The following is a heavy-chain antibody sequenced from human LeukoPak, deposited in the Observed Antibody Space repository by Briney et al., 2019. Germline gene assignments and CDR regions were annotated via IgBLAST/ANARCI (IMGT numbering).Heavy chain of an antibody. D-gene: IGHD5-18*01. Sequence: SETLSLTCTVSGGSISSSSYYWGWIRQPPGTGLEWIGSIYYSGSTYYNPSLKSRVTISVDTSKNQFSLKLSSVTAADTAVYYCARPIRGYSYNYWGQGTLVTVSS. J-gene: IGHJ4*02. CDR3: ARPIRGYSYNY. CDR1: GGSISSSSYY. CDR2: IYYSGST. V-gene: IGHV4-39*07.